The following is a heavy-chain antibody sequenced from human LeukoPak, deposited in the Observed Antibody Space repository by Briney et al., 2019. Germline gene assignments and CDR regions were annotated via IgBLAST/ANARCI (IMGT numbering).Heavy chain of an antibody. J-gene: IGHJ5*02. D-gene: IGHD2-2*01. CDR1: GFTFSSYA. Sequence: PGGSLRLSCAASGFTFSSYAMSWVRQAPGKGLEWVSAISGSGGSTYYADSVKGRFTISRDNSKNTLYLQMNSLRAEDTAVYYCAKDVRVGLKYQLLWGDWFDPWGQGTLVTVSS. V-gene: IGHV3-23*01. CDR2: ISGSGGST. CDR3: AKDVRVGLKYQLLWGDWFDP.